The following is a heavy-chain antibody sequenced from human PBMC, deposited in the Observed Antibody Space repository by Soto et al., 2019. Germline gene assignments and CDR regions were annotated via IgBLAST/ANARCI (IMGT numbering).Heavy chain of an antibody. CDR3: ARGSSPEKQNYYYYYMDV. CDR1: GYSFTSYW. D-gene: IGHD6-6*01. V-gene: IGHV5-51*01. Sequence: PGESLKISCKGSGYSFTSYWIGWVRQMPGKGLEWMGIIYPGDSDTRYSPSFQGRVTISADKSISTAYLQWSSLKASDTAMYYCARGSSPEKQNYYYYYMDVWGKGTTVTVS. CDR2: IYPGDSDT. J-gene: IGHJ6*03.